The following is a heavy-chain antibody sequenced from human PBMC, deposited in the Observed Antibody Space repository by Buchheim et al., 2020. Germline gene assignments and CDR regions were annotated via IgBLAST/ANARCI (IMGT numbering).Heavy chain of an antibody. CDR3: ARDTIFGVVTTTIEYYYYGMDV. V-gene: IGHV3-48*03. CDR1: GFTFSSYE. J-gene: IGHJ6*02. CDR2: ISSSGSTI. Sequence: EVQLVESGGGLVQPGGSLRLSCAASGFTFSSYEMNWVRQAPGKGLEWVSYISSSGSTIYYADSVKGRFTISRDNAKNPLHLQMNSLRAEDTAVYYCARDTIFGVVTTTIEYYYYGMDVWGQGTT. D-gene: IGHD3-3*01.